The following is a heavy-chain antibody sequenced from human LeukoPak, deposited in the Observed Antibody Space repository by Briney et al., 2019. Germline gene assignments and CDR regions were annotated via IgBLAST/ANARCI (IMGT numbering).Heavy chain of an antibody. V-gene: IGHV4-38-2*02. D-gene: IGHD3-22*01. CDR2: IYYSGST. Sequence: TSGTLSLTCTVSGYSISSGYYWGWIRQPPGKGLEWIGSIYYSGSTYYNPSLKSRVTISVDTSKNQFSLKLSSVTAADTAVYYCARWGAYYYDSSGLQYYFDYWGQGTLVTVSS. CDR1: GYSISSGYY. J-gene: IGHJ4*02. CDR3: ARWGAYYYDSSGLQYYFDY.